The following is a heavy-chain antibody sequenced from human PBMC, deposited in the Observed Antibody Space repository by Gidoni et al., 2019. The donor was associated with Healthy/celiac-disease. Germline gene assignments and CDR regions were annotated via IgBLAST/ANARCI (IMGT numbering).Heavy chain of an antibody. CDR1: GYSFTSYW. CDR3: ASSNEPLIAVAGCYFDY. CDR2: IYPGDSET. Sequence: EVQLVQSGAEVKKPGESLKISCQGSGYSFTSYWIGWVRQMPGKGLEWMWIIYPGDSETRYSPSFQGQVNSAADKSISTAYLQWSSLKASDTAMYYGASSNEPLIAVAGCYFDYWGQGTLVTVSA. J-gene: IGHJ4*02. D-gene: IGHD6-19*01. V-gene: IGHV5-51*01.